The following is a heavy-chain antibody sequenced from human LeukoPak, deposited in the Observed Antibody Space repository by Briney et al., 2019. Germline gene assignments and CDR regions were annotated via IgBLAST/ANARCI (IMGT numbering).Heavy chain of an antibody. CDR2: IRSSDSTT. CDR3: AKRADSSAHSFDY. CDR1: GFSFSRYG. Sequence: GGSPRLSCAASGFSFSRYGMKWVRQVPGKGLECRSYIRSSDSTTYYADSVKGRFTNSRDNAKNSLYLQMDSLRVEDTAVYYCAKRADSSAHSFDYWGQGTLVTVSS. J-gene: IGHJ4*02. V-gene: IGHV3-48*04. D-gene: IGHD3-22*01.